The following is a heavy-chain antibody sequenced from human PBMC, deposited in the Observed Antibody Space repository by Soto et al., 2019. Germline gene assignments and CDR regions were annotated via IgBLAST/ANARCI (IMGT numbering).Heavy chain of an antibody. CDR3: AKDIAARGWYSLDY. D-gene: IGHD6-19*01. V-gene: IGHV3-43*01. CDR1: GFTFDDYT. CDR2: ISWDGGST. Sequence: EEQLVESGGVVVQPGGSLRLSCAASGFTFDDYTMHWVRQAPGKGLEWVSLISWDGGSTYYADSVKGRFTISRDNSKNSLYLQMNSLRTEDTALYYCAKDIAARGWYSLDYWGQGTLVTVSS. J-gene: IGHJ4*02.